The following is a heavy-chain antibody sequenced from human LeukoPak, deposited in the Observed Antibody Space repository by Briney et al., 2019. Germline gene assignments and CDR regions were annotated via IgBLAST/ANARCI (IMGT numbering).Heavy chain of an antibody. V-gene: IGHV3-11*04. CDR1: GFTFSDYY. Sequence: GGSLRLSCAASGFTFSDYYMSWIRQAPGKGLEWVSYISSSGSTIYYADSVKGRFTISRDNAKNSLYLQMNSLRAEDTAVYYCAREYSSSFYYYYYYMDVWGKGTTVTVSS. CDR3: AREYSSSFYYYYYYMDV. CDR2: ISSSGSTI. J-gene: IGHJ6*03. D-gene: IGHD6-6*01.